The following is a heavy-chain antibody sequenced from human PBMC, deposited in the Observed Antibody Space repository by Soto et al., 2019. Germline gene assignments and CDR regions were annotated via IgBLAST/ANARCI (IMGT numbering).Heavy chain of an antibody. CDR3: ARGFGSDWYYFDS. Sequence: KPSETLSLTCTVSGASISTYYWSWIRQTAEKRLEWIGRIYSSGSTIYSPSLKSRVTMSLDTSKNRFSLKLTSVTAADTAVYYCARGFGSDWYYFDSWGQGILVTVSS. V-gene: IGHV4-4*07. CDR2: IYSSGST. CDR1: GASISTYY. J-gene: IGHJ4*02. D-gene: IGHD2-15*01.